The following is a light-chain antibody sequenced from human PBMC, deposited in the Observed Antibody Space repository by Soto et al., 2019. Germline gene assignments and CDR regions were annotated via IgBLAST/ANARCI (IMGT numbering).Light chain of an antibody. CDR2: GVS. CDR1: QSVSSY. Sequence: EIVLTQSPGTLSLSPGERATLSCRASQSVSSYLAWYQQTPGQAPRLLIYGVSSRATGIPDRFSGSGSGTDFTLTISSLQSEDFAVYYCQQYNNWPLTFGGGTKVDIK. V-gene: IGKV3D-15*01. J-gene: IGKJ4*01. CDR3: QQYNNWPLT.